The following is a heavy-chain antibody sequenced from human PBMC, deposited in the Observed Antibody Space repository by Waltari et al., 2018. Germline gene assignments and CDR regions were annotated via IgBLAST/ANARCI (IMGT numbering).Heavy chain of an antibody. CDR1: GFTFSSYG. J-gene: IGHJ3*02. V-gene: IGHV3-30*02. CDR2: IRYDGSNK. Sequence: QVPLVESGGGVVQPGGSLRLSCAASGFTFSSYGMHWVRQAPGKGLEWVAFIRYDGSNKYYADSGKGRFTISRDNSKNTLYLQMNSLGAEDTAVYYCAKDCFDSDDAFDIWGQGTMVTVSS. CDR3: AKDCFDSDDAFDI. D-gene: IGHD3-9*01.